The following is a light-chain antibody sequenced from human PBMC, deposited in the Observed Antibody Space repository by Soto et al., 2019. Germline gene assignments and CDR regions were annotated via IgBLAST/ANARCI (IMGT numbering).Light chain of an antibody. CDR2: GAS. V-gene: IGKV3-20*01. J-gene: IGKJ2*01. CDR3: QQYGSSPPYT. Sequence: EIVLTQSPGTLSLSPGERATLSCRASQSVSSTYLAWYQQTPGQAPRLLIYGASSRATGIPDRFSGSVSGTDFTLTISILQSEDFTGYYCQQYGSSPPYTFGQGTNLEIK. CDR1: QSVSSTY.